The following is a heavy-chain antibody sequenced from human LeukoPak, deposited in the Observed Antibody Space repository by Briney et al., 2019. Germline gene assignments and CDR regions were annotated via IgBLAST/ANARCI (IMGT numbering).Heavy chain of an antibody. CDR3: ARVYSSSWYGYFQH. CDR1: GFTFSSYA. Sequence: GGSLRLSCAASGFTFSSYAMHWVRQAPGKGLEWVAVISYDGSNKYYADSVKGRFTISRDNSKNTLYLQMNSLRAEDTAVYYCARVYSSSWYGYFQHWGQAPLVTFSS. J-gene: IGHJ1*01. V-gene: IGHV3-30-3*01. D-gene: IGHD6-13*01. CDR2: ISYDGSNK.